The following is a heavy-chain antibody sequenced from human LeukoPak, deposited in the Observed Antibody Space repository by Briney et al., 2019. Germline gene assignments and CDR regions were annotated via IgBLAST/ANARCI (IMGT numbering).Heavy chain of an antibody. J-gene: IGHJ4*02. CDR2: ISNDGSGK. CDR1: GFTFSSYA. CDR3: ARGRGLTLSYHYFDY. D-gene: IGHD3-10*01. V-gene: IGHV3-30*03. Sequence: GGSLRLSCTASGFTFSSYAMHWVRQAPGKGLEWVALISNDGSGKYYADSVKGRFTISRDNSLNTLSLQMNSLRPEDTAVYYCARGRGLTLSYHYFDYWGQGTLVTVSS.